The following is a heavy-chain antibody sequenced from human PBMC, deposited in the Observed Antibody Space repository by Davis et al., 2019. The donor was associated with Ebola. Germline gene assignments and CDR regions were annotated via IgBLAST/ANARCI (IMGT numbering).Heavy chain of an antibody. J-gene: IGHJ4*02. CDR2: ISAYNGNT. CDR3: ARGPTDPSGG. CDR1: GYTFTSYG. V-gene: IGHV1-18*01. D-gene: IGHD3-16*01. Sequence: ASVKVSCKASGYTFTSYGISWVRQAPGQGLEWMGWISAYNGNTNYAQKLQGRVTITADESTSTAYMELSSLRSEDTAVYYYARGPTDPSGGWGQGTLVTVSS.